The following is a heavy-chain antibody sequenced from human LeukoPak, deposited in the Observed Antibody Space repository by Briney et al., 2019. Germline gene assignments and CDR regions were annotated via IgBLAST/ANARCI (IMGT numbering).Heavy chain of an antibody. D-gene: IGHD6-19*01. CDR3: ARDQGGGWWDFDY. V-gene: IGHV3-7*01. CDR2: IKQDGSEK. CDR1: GFTFSSYW. J-gene: IGHJ4*02. Sequence: PGGSLRLSCAASGFTFSSYWMSWVRQAPGKGLEWVANIKQDGSEKYYVDSVKGRFTISRDNAKNSLYLQMNSLRAEDTAVYYCARDQGGGWWDFDYWGQGTLVTVSS.